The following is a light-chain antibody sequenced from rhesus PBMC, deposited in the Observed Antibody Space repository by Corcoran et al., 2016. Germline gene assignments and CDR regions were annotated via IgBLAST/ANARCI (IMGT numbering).Light chain of an antibody. V-gene: IGLV2-13*02. CDR2: EVS. J-gene: IGLJ1*01. Sequence: QAALTQSPSVSGSPGQSVTISCTGTSSDIGGYNRVSWYQQHPGKAPKLMIYEVSKRPSGVSDRFSGSKSGNTASLTISGLQAEDEAAYYGSSYESSSAYIFGAGTRLTVL. CDR1: SSDIGGYNR. CDR3: SSYESSSAYI.